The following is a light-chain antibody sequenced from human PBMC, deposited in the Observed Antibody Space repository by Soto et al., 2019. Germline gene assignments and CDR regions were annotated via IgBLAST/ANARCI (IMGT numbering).Light chain of an antibody. CDR1: SSDIGGYKY. V-gene: IGLV2-14*03. J-gene: IGLJ2*01. CDR2: DVN. Sequence: QSVLTQPASVSGSPGQSITISCTGTSSDIGGYKYVSWYQQHPGKVPKLLIFDVNNRPSGVSDRFSGSKSGNTASLTITGLQAEDEAEYYCCSYTSSTSLLFGGGTKVTVL. CDR3: CSYTSSTSLL.